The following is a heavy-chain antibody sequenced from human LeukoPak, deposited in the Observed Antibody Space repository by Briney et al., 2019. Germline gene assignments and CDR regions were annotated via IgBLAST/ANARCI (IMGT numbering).Heavy chain of an antibody. V-gene: IGHV1-2*02. CDR1: GYIFTDYF. Sequence: GSVKVSCKASGYIFTDYFLHWVRQAPGQGLEWMGRINSNSGGTNSAQKFQGRVSMTRDMSISTAYMELSRLTSDDTALYYCSRAGHSYGDLDYWGQGTLVTVSS. D-gene: IGHD5-18*01. J-gene: IGHJ4*02. CDR3: SRAGHSYGDLDY. CDR2: INSNSGGT.